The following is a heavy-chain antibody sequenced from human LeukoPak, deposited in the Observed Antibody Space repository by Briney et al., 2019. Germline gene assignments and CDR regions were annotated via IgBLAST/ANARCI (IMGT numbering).Heavy chain of an antibody. CDR1: GFTVSSNY. CDR3: ARDRTIAVAEY. D-gene: IGHD6-19*01. J-gene: IGHJ4*02. CDR2: IYSGGST. Sequence: GSLRLSCAASGFTVSSNYMSWVRQAPGKGLEWVSVIYSGGSTYYADSVKGRFTISRDNSKNTLYLQMNSLRAEDTAVYYCARDRTIAVAEYWGQGTLVTVSS. V-gene: IGHV3-66*01.